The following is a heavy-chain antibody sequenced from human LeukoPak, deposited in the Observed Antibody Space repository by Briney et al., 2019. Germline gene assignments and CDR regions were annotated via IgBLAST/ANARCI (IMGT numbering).Heavy chain of an antibody. CDR1: GGSISSGSYY. CDR3: ASTYYDSSGYYPFDY. CDR2: IYTSGST. V-gene: IGHV4-61*02. D-gene: IGHD3-22*01. Sequence: SQTLSLTCTVSGGSISSGSYYWSWIRQPAGKGLEWIVRIYTSGSTNYNPSLKSRVTISVDTSKNQFSLKLSSVTAADTAVYYCASTYYDSSGYYPFDYWGQGTLVTVSS. J-gene: IGHJ4*02.